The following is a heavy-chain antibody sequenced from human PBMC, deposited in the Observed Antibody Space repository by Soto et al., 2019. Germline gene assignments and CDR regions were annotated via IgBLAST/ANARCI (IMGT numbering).Heavy chain of an antibody. CDR1: GFTFSSYA. Sequence: GSLRLSCAASGFTFSSYAMSWVRQAPGKGLEWVSAISGSGGSTYYADSVKGRFTISRDNSKNTLYLQMNSLRAEDTAVYYCAKDLLRFFVADEYYYYGMDVWGQGTTVTVSS. CDR3: AKDLLRFFVADEYYYYGMDV. J-gene: IGHJ6*02. V-gene: IGHV3-23*01. CDR2: ISGSGGST. D-gene: IGHD3-3*01.